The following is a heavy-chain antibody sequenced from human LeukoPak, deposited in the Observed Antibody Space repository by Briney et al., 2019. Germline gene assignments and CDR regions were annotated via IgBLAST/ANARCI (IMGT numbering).Heavy chain of an antibody. CDR2: FFQSEKS. D-gene: IGHD2/OR15-2a*01. V-gene: IGHV4-38-2*01. CDR1: GHSSTRGYY. J-gene: IGHJ4*02. Sequence: PSETLSLTCAISGHSSTRGYYWAWFRQSPGKGLEWIATFFQSEKSFYNASLKSRVIMSLDTSKGQFSLNLTSVTAADTAVYYCARVLPVPYLLDSWDQGTHVTVSS. CDR3: ARVLPVPYLLDS.